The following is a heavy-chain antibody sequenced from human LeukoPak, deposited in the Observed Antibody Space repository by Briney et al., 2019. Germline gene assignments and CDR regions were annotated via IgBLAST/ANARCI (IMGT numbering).Heavy chain of an antibody. Sequence: GGSLRLSCAASGFTFSRYWMTWVRQAPGKGLEWVANINQDGGEKYYVDSVKGRFTISRDNAKNTLYLQMNSLRAEDTAMYYCVREIGAAVAYWGQGTLVTVSS. CDR2: INQDGGEK. J-gene: IGHJ4*02. CDR1: GFTFSRYW. V-gene: IGHV3-7*01. CDR3: VREIGAAVAY. D-gene: IGHD6-13*01.